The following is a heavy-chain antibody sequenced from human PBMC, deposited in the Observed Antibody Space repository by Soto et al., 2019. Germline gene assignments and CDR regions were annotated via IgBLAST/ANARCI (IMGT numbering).Heavy chain of an antibody. CDR1: GDSVSSNSAA. Sequence: QPLSLPSAISGDSVSSNSAACNLIRQSPSRGLEWLGRTYYRSKWYNDYAVSVKSRITINPDTSKNQFSLQLNSVTPEDTAVYYRVRTPASGSLDPWGQGTLVTVSS. CDR2: TYYRSKWYN. D-gene: IGHD6-13*01. CDR3: VRTPASGSLDP. V-gene: IGHV6-1*01. J-gene: IGHJ5*02.